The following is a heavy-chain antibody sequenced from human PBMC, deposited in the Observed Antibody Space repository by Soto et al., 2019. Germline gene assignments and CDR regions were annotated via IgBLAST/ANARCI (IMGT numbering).Heavy chain of an antibody. D-gene: IGHD6-19*01. CDR2: ISGSGGST. V-gene: IGHV3-23*01. J-gene: IGHJ4*02. CDR1: GFTFSSYA. CDR3: AKSKAGYSSGWYWYYFDY. Sequence: PGGSLRLSCAASGFTFSSYAMSWVRQAPGKGLEWVSAISGSGGSTYYADSVKGRFTIARDNSKNTLYLQMNSLRAEDTAVYYCAKSKAGYSSGWYWYYFDYWGQGXLVTVSS.